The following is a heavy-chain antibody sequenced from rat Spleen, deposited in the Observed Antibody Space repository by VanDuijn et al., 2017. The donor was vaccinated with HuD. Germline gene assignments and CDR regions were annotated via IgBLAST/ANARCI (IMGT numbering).Heavy chain of an antibody. Sequence: QVQLKESGPNLMQPSQTLSLTCTVSGFSLTSKSVHWVRQPPGKGLEWMGGIWTDGSTDYNSVLKSRLSITRDTSKNQVFLKMNSLQTEDTAIYYCTRGARTDYYVMDAWGQGASVTVSS. CDR2: IWTDGST. J-gene: IGHJ4*01. D-gene: IGHD1-2*01. V-gene: IGHV2-1*01. CDR1: GFSLTSKS. CDR3: TRGARTDYYVMDA.